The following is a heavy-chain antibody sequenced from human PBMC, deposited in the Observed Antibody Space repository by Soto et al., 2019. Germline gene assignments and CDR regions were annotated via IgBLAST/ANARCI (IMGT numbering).Heavy chain of an antibody. J-gene: IGHJ6*02. CDR3: AVDSSGYYRGYYYYGMDV. V-gene: IGHV1-69*13. CDR2: IIPIFGTA. Sequence: SVKVSCKASGGTFSSYAISWVRQAPGQGLEWMGGIIPIFGTANYAQKFQGRVTITADESTSTAYMELSSLRSEDTAVYYCAVDSSGYYRGYYYYGMDVGGQGTTVT. D-gene: IGHD3-22*01. CDR1: GGTFSSYA.